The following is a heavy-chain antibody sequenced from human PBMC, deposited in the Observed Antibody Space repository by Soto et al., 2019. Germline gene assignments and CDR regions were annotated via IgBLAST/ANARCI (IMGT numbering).Heavy chain of an antibody. V-gene: IGHV3-23*01. CDR2: ISGSGGST. CDR3: AKRERRAVPFDY. CDR1: GFTFSSYA. J-gene: IGHJ4*02. D-gene: IGHD6-19*01. Sequence: GGSLRLSCAASGFTFSSYAMSWVRQAPGKGLDWVSNISGSGGSTYYADSVKGRFTISRDNSKNTLHLQMNSLRVEDTAVYYCAKRERRAVPFDYWGQGTLVTVSS.